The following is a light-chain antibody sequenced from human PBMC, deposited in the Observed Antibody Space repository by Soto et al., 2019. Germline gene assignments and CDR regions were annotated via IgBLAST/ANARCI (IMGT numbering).Light chain of an antibody. CDR3: GSYEGGNNGV. CDR1: SSDVGGYNY. CDR2: EVS. Sequence: QSALTQPPSASGSPGQSVTISCTGTSSDVGGYNYVSWYQQHPGKAPKLMIYEVSKRPSGVPDRFSGSKSGNTSSLTVSGLQPGEGVDNNCGSYEGGNNGVFGGGTRLTAL. V-gene: IGLV2-8*01. J-gene: IGLJ3*02.